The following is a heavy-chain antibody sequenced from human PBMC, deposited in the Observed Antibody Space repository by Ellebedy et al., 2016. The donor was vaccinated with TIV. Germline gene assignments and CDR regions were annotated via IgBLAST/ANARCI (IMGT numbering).Heavy chain of an antibody. V-gene: IGHV3-48*02. CDR3: ARGGGERLRYAFDI. CDR2: IGSRTSKI. J-gene: IGHJ3*02. D-gene: IGHD1-26*01. CDR1: GFTFNTYS. Sequence: GESLKISCAASGFTFNTYSMNWVRQAPGKGREWVSYIGSRTSKIYYANSVKGRFTISRDNAKNSLYLQMNSRRDEDTAVYYCARGGGERLRYAFDIWGHGTLVTVSS.